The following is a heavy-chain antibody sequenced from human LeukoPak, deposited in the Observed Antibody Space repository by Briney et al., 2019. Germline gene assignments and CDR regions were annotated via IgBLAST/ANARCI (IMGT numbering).Heavy chain of an antibody. CDR3: AKDSSPRPAGIIDY. CDR2: ISRNSGSI. V-gene: IGHV3-9*01. J-gene: IGHJ4*02. CDR1: GFTFDDYA. D-gene: IGHD6-19*01. Sequence: GGSLRPSCAASGFTFDDYAMHWVRQAPGKGLEWVSGISRNSGSIGYADSVKGRFTISRDNAKNSLYLQMNSLRAEDTALYYCAKDSSPRPAGIIDYWGQGTLVTVSS.